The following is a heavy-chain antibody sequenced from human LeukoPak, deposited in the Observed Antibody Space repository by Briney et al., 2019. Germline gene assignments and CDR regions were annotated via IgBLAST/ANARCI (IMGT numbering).Heavy chain of an antibody. CDR3: ARNGGNSDFDY. CDR1: GGSISSSNW. V-gene: IGHV4-4*02. CDR2: IYHSGST. J-gene: IGHJ4*02. D-gene: IGHD4-23*01. Sequence: SETLSLTCAVSGGSISSSNWWSWVRQPPGKGLEWIGEIYHSGSTNYNPSLKSRVTMLLDKSKNQFSLKLSSVTAADTAVYYCARNGGNSDFDYWGQGTLVTVSS.